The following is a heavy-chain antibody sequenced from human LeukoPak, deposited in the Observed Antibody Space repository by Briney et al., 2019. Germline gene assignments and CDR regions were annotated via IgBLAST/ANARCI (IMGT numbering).Heavy chain of an antibody. V-gene: IGHV4-59*08. CDR3: ARLSASTYYEPDC. Sequence: SETLSLTCTVSGGSISSYYWSWIRQPPGKGLEWIGYIYYSVSANYNPSPKTLITISADTSENQFSLKLSSVTAADTAVYCCARLSASTYYEPDCWGQGTLVTVSA. CDR2: IYYSVSA. J-gene: IGHJ5*01. D-gene: IGHD3-22*01. CDR1: GGSISSYY.